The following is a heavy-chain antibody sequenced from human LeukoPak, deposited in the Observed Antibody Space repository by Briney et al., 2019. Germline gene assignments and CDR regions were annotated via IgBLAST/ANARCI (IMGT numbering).Heavy chain of an antibody. CDR2: IYYSGTT. J-gene: IGHJ4*02. Sequence: SETLSLTCTVSGGSITSSSYYWGWIRQPPGKGLEWIGSIYYSGTTHYNPSLKSRVTISTDTSKNQFSLKLSSVTAADTAVYYCARSLWFGDELPLVYWGQGTLVTVSS. CDR3: ARSLWFGDELPLVY. CDR1: GGSITSSSYY. D-gene: IGHD3-10*01. V-gene: IGHV4-39*07.